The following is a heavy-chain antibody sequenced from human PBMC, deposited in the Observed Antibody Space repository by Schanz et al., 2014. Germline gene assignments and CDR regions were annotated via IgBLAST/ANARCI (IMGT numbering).Heavy chain of an antibody. D-gene: IGHD2-8*01. CDR1: GFTFNNFN. V-gene: IGHV3-7*01. Sequence: VQLVESGGGVVQPGRSLRLSCAASGFTFNNFNMNWVRQAPGKGLEWVASIKQEGDEKNYVDSVKGRFTISRDNAKNSLFLQMNSLRADDTAVYYCVRDRGFCANDICWLRYYMDVWGNGTTVTVSS. CDR3: VRDRGFCANDICWLRYYMDV. J-gene: IGHJ6*03. CDR2: IKQEGDEK.